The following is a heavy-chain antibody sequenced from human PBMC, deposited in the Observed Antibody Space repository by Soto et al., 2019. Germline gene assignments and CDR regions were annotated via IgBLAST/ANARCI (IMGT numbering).Heavy chain of an antibody. J-gene: IGHJ6*02. CDR1: GGSISSGGYY. CDR3: ARHNYDGSGFYYYYSGMDV. V-gene: IGHV4-31*03. D-gene: IGHD3-22*01. CDR2: ISYSGST. Sequence: SETLSLTCTVSGGSISSGGYYWSWIRQHPGTGLEWIGDISYSGSTYYNPSFESRVTNSVDTSKNQLSLNLSSVTAADTAVYYCARHNYDGSGFYYYYSGMDVWGQGTTVTVSS.